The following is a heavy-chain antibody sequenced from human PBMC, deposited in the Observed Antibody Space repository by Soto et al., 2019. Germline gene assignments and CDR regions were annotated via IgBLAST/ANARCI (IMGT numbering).Heavy chain of an antibody. J-gene: IGHJ5*02. CDR1: GGSMSSYY. V-gene: IGHV4-4*07. CDR2: VYSSGGT. Sequence: SETLSLTCTVSGGSMSSYYWTWIRQPAGKGLEWIGRVYSSGGTHCSPSLKSRVTISLDTSKNQFSLRLLSVTDADTAVYFCARGQRFSDWFDPWGQGTLVTVSS. D-gene: IGHD3-3*01. CDR3: ARGQRFSDWFDP.